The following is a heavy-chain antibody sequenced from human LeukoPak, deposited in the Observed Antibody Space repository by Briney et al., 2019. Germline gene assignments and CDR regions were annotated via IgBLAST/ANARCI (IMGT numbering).Heavy chain of an antibody. CDR1: GCTFTGYY. D-gene: IGHD6-19*01. J-gene: IGHJ5*02. Sequence: GASVKVSCKASGCTFTGYYMHWVRQAPGQGLEWMGWINPNSGDTNYAQKFQGRVTMTRDTSISTAYMELSSLRSDDTAVYYCAPQVAGKYNWFDPWGQGTLVTVSS. CDR2: INPNSGDT. V-gene: IGHV1-2*02. CDR3: APQVAGKYNWFDP.